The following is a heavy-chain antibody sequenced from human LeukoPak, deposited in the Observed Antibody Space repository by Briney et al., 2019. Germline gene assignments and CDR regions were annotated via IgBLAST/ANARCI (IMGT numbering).Heavy chain of an antibody. Sequence: KSSETLSLTCTVSGGSISSYYWSWIRQPPGKGLEWIGYIYYSGSTNYNPSLKSRVTISVDTSKNQFSLKLSSVTAADTAVYYCARGRNYDILTGYYNVHLDYWGQGTLVTVSS. CDR3: ARGRNYDILTGYYNVHLDY. CDR1: GGSISSYY. J-gene: IGHJ4*02. V-gene: IGHV4-59*01. D-gene: IGHD3-9*01. CDR2: IYYSGST.